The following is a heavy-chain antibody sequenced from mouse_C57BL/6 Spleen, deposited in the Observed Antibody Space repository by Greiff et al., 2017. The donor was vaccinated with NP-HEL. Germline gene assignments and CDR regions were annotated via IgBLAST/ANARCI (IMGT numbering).Heavy chain of an antibody. D-gene: IGHD1-1*01. CDR3: AKGGNYYGSFYYFDY. J-gene: IGHJ2*01. Sequence: EVKVEESGPGLAKPSQTLSLTCSVTGYSITSDYWNWIRKFPGNKLEYMGYISYSGSTYYNPSLKSRIFITRDTSKNQYYLQLNSVTTEDTATYYCAKGGNYYGSFYYFDYWGQGTTLTVSS. CDR2: ISYSGST. CDR1: GYSITSDY. V-gene: IGHV3-8*01.